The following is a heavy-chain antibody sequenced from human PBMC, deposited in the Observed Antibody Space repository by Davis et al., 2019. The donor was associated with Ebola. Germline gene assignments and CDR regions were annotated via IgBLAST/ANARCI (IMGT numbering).Heavy chain of an antibody. CDR1: GFTFSSYE. J-gene: IGHJ5*02. D-gene: IGHD3-10*01. CDR3: ARVPPGYYGSGSYP. Sequence: GGSLRLSCAASGFTFSSYEMNWVRQAPGKGLEWVSYISSSGSTIYYADSVKGRFTISRDNAKNSLYLQMNSLRAEDTAVYYCARVPPGYYGSGSYPGGQGTLVTVSS. CDR2: ISSSGSTI. V-gene: IGHV3-48*03.